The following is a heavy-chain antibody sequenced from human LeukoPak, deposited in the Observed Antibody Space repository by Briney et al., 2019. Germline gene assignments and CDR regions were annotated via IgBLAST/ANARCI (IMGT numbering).Heavy chain of an antibody. Sequence: GGSLRLSCAASGFTFDDYGMSWVRQAPGKGLEWVSGINWNGGSTGYADSVKGRFTISRDNAKNSLYLQMNSLRAEDTALYYCARTGYTSSWRNYFDYWGQGTLVTVSS. CDR1: GFTFDDYG. J-gene: IGHJ4*02. V-gene: IGHV3-20*04. CDR3: ARTGYTSSWRNYFDY. CDR2: INWNGGST. D-gene: IGHD6-13*01.